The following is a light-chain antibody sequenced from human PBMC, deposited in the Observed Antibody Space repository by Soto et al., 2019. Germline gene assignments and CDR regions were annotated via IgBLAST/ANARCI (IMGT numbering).Light chain of an antibody. J-gene: IGLJ2*01. V-gene: IGLV1-40*01. CDR2: GNS. Sequence: QSVLTQPPSVSGAPGQRVTISCTGSSSNIGAGYDVHWYQQPPGTAPKLLIYGNSNRPSGVPDRFSGSKSGTSASLAITGLQAEDEADYYCQSYDSSLSAEVFGGGTKLTVL. CDR3: QSYDSSLSAEV. CDR1: SSNIGAGYD.